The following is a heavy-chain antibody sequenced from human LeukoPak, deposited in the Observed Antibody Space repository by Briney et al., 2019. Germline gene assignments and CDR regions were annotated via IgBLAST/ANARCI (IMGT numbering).Heavy chain of an antibody. J-gene: IGHJ6*02. CDR2: ISYDGSNK. CDR3: ARENDYDFWSGYYTSYGMDV. D-gene: IGHD3-3*01. V-gene: IGHV3-30-3*01. Sequence: PGGSLRLSCAASGFTFSSYAMHWVRQAPGKGLEWVAVISYDGSNKYYADSVKGRFTISRDNSKNTLYLQMNNLRAEDTAVYYCARENDYDFWSGYYTSYGMDVWGQGTTVTVSS. CDR1: GFTFSSYA.